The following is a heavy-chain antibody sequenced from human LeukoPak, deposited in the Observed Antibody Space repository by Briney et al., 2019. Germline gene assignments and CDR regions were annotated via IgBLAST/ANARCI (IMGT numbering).Heavy chain of an antibody. Sequence: GGSLRLSCAASGFTFSSYGMSWVRQAPGKGLEWVSAISGSGGSTYYADSVKGRFTISRDNSKNTLYLQMGSLRAEDMAVYYCARGGRTIFGVVTPYWGQGTLVTVSS. CDR3: ARGGRTIFGVVTPY. V-gene: IGHV3-23*01. D-gene: IGHD3-3*01. J-gene: IGHJ4*02. CDR2: ISGSGGST. CDR1: GFTFSSYG.